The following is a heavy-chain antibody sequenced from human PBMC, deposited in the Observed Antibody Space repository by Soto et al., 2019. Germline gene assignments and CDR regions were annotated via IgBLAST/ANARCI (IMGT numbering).Heavy chain of an antibody. J-gene: IGHJ4*02. CDR2: IKSQADGGAT. Sequence: EVQLVESGGGLVKRGGSLRLSCTASGFTFTNAWMSWVRQAPGKGLEWVGRIKSQADGGATDYAAPVKGRFTISRDDSQNTLYLQMGSLKTEDTAVYYCATTTKKRISMVREVRFDDYWGQGTLVTVSS. CDR3: ATTTKKRISMVREVRFDDY. CDR1: GFTFTNAW. D-gene: IGHD3-10*01. V-gene: IGHV3-15*01.